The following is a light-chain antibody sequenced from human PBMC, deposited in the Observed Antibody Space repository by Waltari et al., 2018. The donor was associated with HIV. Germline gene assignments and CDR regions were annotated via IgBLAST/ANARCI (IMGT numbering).Light chain of an antibody. J-gene: IGLJ1*01. CDR2: DVN. CDR1: SVDVGYNNY. Sequence: SAPTPPPSLSESPGPSITISSARSSVDVGYNNYVSCYQQHPGKAPKFIIYDVNKRPSGVSNRFSGSKSGNTASLTISGLQAEDEADYYCSSYTSSHTQVFGSGTKVTVL. V-gene: IGLV2-14*03. CDR3: SSYTSSHTQV.